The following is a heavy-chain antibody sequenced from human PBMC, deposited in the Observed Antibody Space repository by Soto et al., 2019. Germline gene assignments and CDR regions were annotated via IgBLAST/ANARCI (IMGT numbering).Heavy chain of an antibody. J-gene: IGHJ4*02. D-gene: IGHD4-17*01. CDR3: AKDGGPTFMTTVTTFDY. CDR2: ISYDGSNR. V-gene: IGHV3-30*18. Sequence: GGSLRLSCAASGFTFSSYGMHWVRQAPGKGLEWVAVISYDGSNRYYADSVKGRFTISRDNSKNTLYLQMNSLRAEDTAVYYCAKDGGPTFMTTVTTFDYWGQGTLVTVSS. CDR1: GFTFSSYG.